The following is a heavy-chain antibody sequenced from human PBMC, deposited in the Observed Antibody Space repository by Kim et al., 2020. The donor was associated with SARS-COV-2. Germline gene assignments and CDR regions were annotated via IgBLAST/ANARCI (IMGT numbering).Heavy chain of an antibody. D-gene: IGHD3-9*01. CDR2: IYYSGST. CDR1: GGSISSSNYY. Sequence: SETLSLTCTVSGGSISSSNYYWGWIRQPPGKGLEWIGSIYYSGSTYYNPSLKSRVTISVDTSKNQFSLKLSSVTAADTAVYYCARHGGNILTAFGYWGQGTLVTVSS. J-gene: IGHJ4*02. V-gene: IGHV4-39*01. CDR3: ARHGGNILTAFGY.